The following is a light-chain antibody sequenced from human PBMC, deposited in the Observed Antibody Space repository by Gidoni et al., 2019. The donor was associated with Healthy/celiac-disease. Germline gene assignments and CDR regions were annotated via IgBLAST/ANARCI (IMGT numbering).Light chain of an antibody. J-gene: IGKJ4*01. CDR1: QSVSSN. CDR3: QKYNNWFT. V-gene: IGKV3-15*01. CDR2: GAS. Sequence: EIVMTQSPATLSVSPGERATLSCRASQSVSSNLAWYQQKPGQAPRLLIYGASTRATGIPARFRGSGSGTEFTLTISSLQSEDFAVYYCQKYNNWFTFGGGTKVEIK.